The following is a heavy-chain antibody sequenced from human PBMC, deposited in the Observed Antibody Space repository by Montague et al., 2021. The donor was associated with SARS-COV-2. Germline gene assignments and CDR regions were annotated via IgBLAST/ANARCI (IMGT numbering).Heavy chain of an antibody. D-gene: IGHD2-15*01. CDR3: ARHCSATLPAVY. J-gene: IGHJ4*02. V-gene: IGHV4-59*08. Sequence: SETLSLTCTVSGGSISSFYWSWFRQPPGKGLEWMGYTSVSGSTNSNPSPTSRATMSVDTSKNQFPLKVNSVTAADTAVYYCARHCSATLPAVYWGQGTLVTVSS. CDR1: GGSISSFY. CDR2: TSVSGST.